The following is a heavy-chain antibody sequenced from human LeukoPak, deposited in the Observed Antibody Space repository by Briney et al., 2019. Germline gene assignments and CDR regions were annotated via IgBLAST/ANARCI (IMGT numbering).Heavy chain of an antibody. Sequence: PGGSLRLSCAASGFTFDDYGMSWVRQAPGKGLEWISGVNWNGGSTGYADSVKGRFTISRDNAKNSLYLQMNSLRAEDTAVYYCAKPASSGYYRSFDYWGQGTLVTVSS. CDR3: AKPASSGYYRSFDY. CDR1: GFTFDDYG. D-gene: IGHD3-22*01. V-gene: IGHV3-20*04. J-gene: IGHJ4*02. CDR2: VNWNGGST.